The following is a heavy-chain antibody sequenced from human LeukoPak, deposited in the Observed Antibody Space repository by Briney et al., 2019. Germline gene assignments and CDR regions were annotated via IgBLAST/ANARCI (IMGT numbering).Heavy chain of an antibody. CDR1: GYTFTGYY. V-gene: IGHV1-2*02. J-gene: IGHJ5*02. CDR3: ARRRATITLFDP. CDR2: INPNSGGT. D-gene: IGHD5-12*01. Sequence: ASVKVSCKASGYTFTGYYMHWVRQAPGQGLEWMGWINPNSGGTNYEQKFQGRGTMTRDTSISTAYLELRRLRSDDTAVYYCARRRATITLFDPWGQGTLVTVSS.